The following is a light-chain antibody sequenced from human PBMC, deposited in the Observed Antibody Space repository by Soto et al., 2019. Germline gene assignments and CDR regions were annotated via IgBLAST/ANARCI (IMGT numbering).Light chain of an antibody. CDR3: QHYGGMWA. CDR2: DAS. Sequence: IHMAQSPSTLSASVGDRVTITFRASQSITNRLAWYQQKPGKAPKVLIYDASNLESGVPSRFSGSGSGTEFILTISSLQPDDFTTYYCQHYGGMWAFGQGTKVDIK. J-gene: IGKJ1*01. CDR1: QSITNR. V-gene: IGKV1-5*01.